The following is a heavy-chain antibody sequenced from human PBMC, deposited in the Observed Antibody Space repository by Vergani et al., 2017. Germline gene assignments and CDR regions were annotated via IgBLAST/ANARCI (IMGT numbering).Heavy chain of an antibody. CDR3: ARHSTVEWLVKLGWIDP. Sequence: QLQLQESGPGLVKPSATLSLTCSVSGASIRSSNYYWGWIRQRPGKGLEWIASIYYSGSTYYNPSLKSRVTISLDTSKNKFSLKLSSVTAADTAVYFCARHSTVEWLVKLGWIDPWGQGILVTVSS. J-gene: IGHJ5*02. CDR2: IYYSGST. CDR1: GASIRSSNYY. V-gene: IGHV4-39*01. D-gene: IGHD6-19*01.